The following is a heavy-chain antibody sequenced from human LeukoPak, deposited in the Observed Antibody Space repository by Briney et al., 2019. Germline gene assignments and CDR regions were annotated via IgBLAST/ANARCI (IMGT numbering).Heavy chain of an antibody. J-gene: IGHJ4*02. V-gene: IGHV3-30*02. Sequence: GGSLRLSCAASGFTFSSYGIHWVRQAPGKGLEWVAFIRYDGSNKYYADSVKGRFTISRDNSKNTLYLQMNSLRAEDTAVYYCAKDGHVYYDFWSGYYFDYWGQGILVTVSS. CDR1: GFTFSSYG. D-gene: IGHD3-3*01. CDR2: IRYDGSNK. CDR3: AKDGHVYYDFWSGYYFDY.